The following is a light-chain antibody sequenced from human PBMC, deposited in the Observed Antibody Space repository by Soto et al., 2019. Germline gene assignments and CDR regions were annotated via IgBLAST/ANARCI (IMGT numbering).Light chain of an antibody. J-gene: IGKJ4*01. CDR1: QSVSSY. CDR2: DAS. CDR3: QQRSNWPPGGT. Sequence: EIGFTQSPATLSLSPGERATLSCRASQSVSSYLAWYQQKPGQAPRLLIYDASNRATGIPARFSGSGSGTDFTLTISSLEPEDFAVYYCQQRSNWPPGGTFGGGTRWIS. V-gene: IGKV3-11*01.